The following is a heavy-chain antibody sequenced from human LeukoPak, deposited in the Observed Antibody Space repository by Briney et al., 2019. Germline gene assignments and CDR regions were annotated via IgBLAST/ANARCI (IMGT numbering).Heavy chain of an antibody. CDR3: AKLSPYGSGSYYNW. CDR1: GFTFSSYA. D-gene: IGHD3-10*01. V-gene: IGHV3-23*01. CDR2: ISGSGGST. J-gene: IGHJ4*02. Sequence: GGSLRLFCAASGFTFSSYAMSWVRQAPGKGLEWVSAISGSGGSTYYADSVKGRFTISRDNSKNTLYLQMNSLRAEDTAVYYCAKLSPYGSGSYYNWWGQGTLVTVSS.